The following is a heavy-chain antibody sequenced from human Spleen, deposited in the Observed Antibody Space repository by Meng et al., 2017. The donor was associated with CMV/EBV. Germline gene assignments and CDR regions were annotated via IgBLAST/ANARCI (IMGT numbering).Heavy chain of an antibody. V-gene: IGHV3-74*01. D-gene: IGHD3-10*01. CDR2: IYSDGIST. CDR3: AREPGRGALDI. CDR1: GMNLDIYW. J-gene: IGHJ3*02. Sequence: GESLKISCAVSGMNLDIYWMHWVRQVPGKGLFWLSRIYSDGISTRYADSVKGRFTISRDNTKNTVYLQMNGLRAEDTAVYYCAREPGRGALDIWGQGTMVTVSS.